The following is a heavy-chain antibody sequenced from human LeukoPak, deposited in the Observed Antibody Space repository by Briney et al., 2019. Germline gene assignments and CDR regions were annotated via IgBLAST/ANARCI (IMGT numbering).Heavy chain of an antibody. V-gene: IGHV1-18*01. D-gene: IGHD3-16*01. CDR1: GYTFTSDG. CDR3: ARDSPGDDY. J-gene: IGHJ4*02. CDR2: ISAYDGNT. Sequence: GASVKVSCKAAGYTFTSDGISWGRQGPGQGLEWMGWISAYDGNTNYAQKLQGRVSMTTDTSTTTAYMELRSLRSDDTAVYYCARDSPGDDYWGQGTLVTVSS.